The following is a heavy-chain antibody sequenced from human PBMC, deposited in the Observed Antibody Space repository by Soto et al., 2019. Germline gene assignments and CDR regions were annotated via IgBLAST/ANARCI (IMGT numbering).Heavy chain of an antibody. CDR2: LYYSGST. J-gene: IGHJ4*01. CDR1: GGSISSFY. CDR3: ARDHMLNVDTPHAFDI. Sequence: SETLSLACTVSGGSISSFYWNWIRQPPGKGLEWIGYLYYSGSTSYNPSLKSRVTISVDTSKNQFSLKLRSVTAADTAVYYCARDHMLNVDTPHAFDIWGQGNPGHRLL. V-gene: IGHV4-59*01. D-gene: IGHD5-18*01.